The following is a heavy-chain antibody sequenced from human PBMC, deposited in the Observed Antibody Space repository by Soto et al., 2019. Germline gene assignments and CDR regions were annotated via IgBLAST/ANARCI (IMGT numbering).Heavy chain of an antibody. V-gene: IGHV1-46*03. J-gene: IGHJ4*02. Sequence: QVQLVQSGAEVKKPGASVKVSCKASGYTFTSYYMHWVRQAPGQGLEWMGIINPSGGSTSYVQKFQGRVTMTRDTSTSTVYMELSSLRSEDTAVYYCVRETYYYDSSGYYPDYWGQGTLVTVSS. CDR2: INPSGGST. CDR3: VRETYYYDSSGYYPDY. CDR1: GYTFTSYY. D-gene: IGHD3-22*01.